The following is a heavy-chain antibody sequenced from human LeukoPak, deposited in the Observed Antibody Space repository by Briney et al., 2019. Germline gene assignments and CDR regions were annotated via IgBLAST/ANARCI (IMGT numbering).Heavy chain of an antibody. J-gene: IGHJ5*02. CDR2: ISGSGGST. CDR1: GFTFSSYG. V-gene: IGHV3-23*01. D-gene: IGHD3-22*01. Sequence: GGSLRLSCAASGFTFSSYGTSWVRQAPGKGLEWVSAISGSGGSTYYADSVKGRFTISRDNSKNTLYLQMNSLRAEDTAVYYCARDLGQYYDTSDNWFDPWGQGTLVTVSS. CDR3: ARDLGQYYDTSDNWFDP.